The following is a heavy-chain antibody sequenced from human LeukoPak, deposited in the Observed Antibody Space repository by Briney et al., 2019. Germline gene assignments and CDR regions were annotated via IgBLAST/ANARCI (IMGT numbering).Heavy chain of an antibody. CDR2: INHSGST. CDR3: AREVVVAAYYYYGMDV. CDR1: GFTFSSYW. V-gene: IGHV4-34*01. J-gene: IGHJ6*02. D-gene: IGHD2-15*01. Sequence: GSLRLSCAASGFTFSSYWMSWIRQPPGKGLEWIGEINHSGSTNYNPSLKSRVTISVDTSKNQFSLKLSSVTAADTAVYYCAREVVVAAYYYYGMDVWGQGTTVTVSS.